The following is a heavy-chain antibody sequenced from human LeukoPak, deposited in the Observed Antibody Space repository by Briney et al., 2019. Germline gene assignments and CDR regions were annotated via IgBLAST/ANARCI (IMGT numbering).Heavy chain of an antibody. CDR3: ARVVPAGIPRPWFYP. CDR2: IYTDDSGT. CDR1: GYSFTSYW. J-gene: IGHJ5*02. D-gene: IGHD2-2*02. V-gene: IGHV5-51*01. Sequence: EESLKISCSGSGYSFTSYWIGWVRQMPGKGLEWMGIIYTDDSGTRYSPSLQGQVTISTDKSTSTAYLQRSSLKASDTAMCYCARVVPAGIPRPWFYPWGQGTLVTVSS.